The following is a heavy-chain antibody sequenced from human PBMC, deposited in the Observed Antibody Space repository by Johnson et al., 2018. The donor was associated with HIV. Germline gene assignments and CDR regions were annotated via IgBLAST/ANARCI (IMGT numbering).Heavy chain of an antibody. D-gene: IGHD3-10*01. Sequence: VQLVESGGGLVQPGGSLRLSCAASGLIFSRSWMTWVRQAPGQGLEWVSGINWTGGSTGHADLVKGRFPLSRDNAKNSLYLQMNSLRAEDTALYYCARDLYYGSGSSVAFDIWGQGTMVTVSS. V-gene: IGHV3-20*04. CDR1: GLIFSRSW. CDR2: INWTGGST. J-gene: IGHJ3*02. CDR3: ARDLYYGSGSSVAFDI.